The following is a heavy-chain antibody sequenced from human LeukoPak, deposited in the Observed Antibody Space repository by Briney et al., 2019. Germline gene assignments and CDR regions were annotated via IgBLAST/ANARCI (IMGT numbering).Heavy chain of an antibody. J-gene: IGHJ4*02. CDR1: GYTFTGYY. D-gene: IGHD6-19*01. CDR3: ARSVAGTYRLDY. V-gene: IGHV1-2*04. Sequence: GASVKVSCEASGYTFTGYYMHWVRQAPGQGLEWMGWINPNSGGTNYAQKFQGWVTMTRDTSISTAYMELSRLRSDDTAVYYCARSVAGTYRLDYWGQGTLVTVSS. CDR2: INPNSGGT.